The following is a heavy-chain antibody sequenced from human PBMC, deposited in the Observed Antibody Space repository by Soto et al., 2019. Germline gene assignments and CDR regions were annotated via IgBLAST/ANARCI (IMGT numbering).Heavy chain of an antibody. V-gene: IGHV2-5*05. Sequence: QIALRESGAALVKPTQTLTLTCTRSGFSIASSGVGVAWVRRSPGQGLEWLALIYWDGDDRYGPSLRNRVSISTDTSTNHLGSSSTDIFASDTANYYCTIPVSMGDRYFDCRGQGTLGTVSS. CDR2: IYWDGDD. CDR3: TIPVSMGDRYFDC. J-gene: IGHJ4*02. D-gene: IGHD1-26*01. CDR1: GFSIASSGVG.